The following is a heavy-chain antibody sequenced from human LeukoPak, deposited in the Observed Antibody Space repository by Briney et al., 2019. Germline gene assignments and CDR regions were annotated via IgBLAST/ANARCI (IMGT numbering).Heavy chain of an antibody. CDR2: INSSSGNI. CDR3: ARAEDRYYYDSSSYHPDY. J-gene: IGHJ4*02. D-gene: IGHD3-22*01. V-gene: IGHV3-21*04. CDR1: GYTFSSYS. Sequence: GGSLKLSCAASGYTFSSYSMNWVRQAPGQGLEWVSSINSSSGNIYYAQTVKGRFTISRDTAKNSLYLEMNSLRAEDTAVYYCARAEDRYYYDSSSYHPDYWGQGTLVTVSS.